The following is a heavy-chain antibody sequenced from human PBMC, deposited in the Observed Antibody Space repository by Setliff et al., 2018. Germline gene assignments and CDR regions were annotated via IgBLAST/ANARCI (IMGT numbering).Heavy chain of an antibody. Sequence: GESLKISCAASGFTFSSYWMSWVRQAPGKGLEWVANINQDGSEKYYVDSVKGRFTISRDNAKNSLYLQLNSLRAEDTAVYYCSTRTVAARSLDTWGQGTLVTVSS. J-gene: IGHJ5*02. CDR3: STRTVAARSLDT. CDR2: INQDGSEK. CDR1: GFTFSSYW. D-gene: IGHD6-13*01. V-gene: IGHV3-7*01.